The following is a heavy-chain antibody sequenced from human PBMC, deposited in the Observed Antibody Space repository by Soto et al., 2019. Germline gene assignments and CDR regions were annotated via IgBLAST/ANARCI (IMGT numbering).Heavy chain of an antibody. D-gene: IGHD5-18*01. Sequence: EVQLVESGGGLVQPGGSLRLSCAASGFTFSSYSMNWVRQAPVKGLEWVSYISSSSSTIYYADSVKGRFTISRDNAKNSLYLQMNSLRDEDTAVYYCARGNTAMVGPPSYYYYGMDVWGQGTTVTVSS. J-gene: IGHJ6*02. CDR3: ARGNTAMVGPPSYYYYGMDV. V-gene: IGHV3-48*02. CDR2: ISSSSSTI. CDR1: GFTFSSYS.